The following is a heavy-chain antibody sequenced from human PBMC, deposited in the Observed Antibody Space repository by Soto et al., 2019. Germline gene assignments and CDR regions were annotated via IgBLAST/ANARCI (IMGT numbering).Heavy chain of an antibody. CDR3: ASAGGLGAVAADY. D-gene: IGHD6-19*01. J-gene: IGHJ4*02. V-gene: IGHV4-4*02. Sequence: SETLSLTCAGSGGSISSSNWWSWVRQPPGKGLEWIGEIYHSGSTNYNPSLKSRVTISVDKSKNQFSLKLSSVTAADTAVYYCASAGGLGAVAADYWGQGTLVTVSS. CDR1: GGSISSSNW. CDR2: IYHSGST.